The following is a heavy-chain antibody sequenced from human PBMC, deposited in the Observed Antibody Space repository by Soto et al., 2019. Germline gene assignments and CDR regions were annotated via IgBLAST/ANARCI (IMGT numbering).Heavy chain of an antibody. V-gene: IGHV3-23*01. Sequence: EVQLLESGGDKVQPGGSLRLSCTASGLTISTSTMSWVRQAPGKGLEWLAEISSTSDSTDYADSVKGRFIISRDSSKNTLYLQMNTLRDDDTAEYYCAGNWRWVPGTLFTV. CDR3: AGNWR. J-gene: IGHJ4*02. CDR1: GLTISTST. CDR2: ISSTSDST.